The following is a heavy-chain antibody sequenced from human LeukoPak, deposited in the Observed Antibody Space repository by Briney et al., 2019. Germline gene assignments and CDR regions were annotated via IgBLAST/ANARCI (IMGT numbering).Heavy chain of an antibody. CDR1: GFTFANAQ. CDR2: IKSKTDGGTT. D-gene: IGHD6-19*01. V-gene: IGHV3-15*07. J-gene: IGHJ4*02. CDR3: ATNAGTASGWFH. Sequence: PGGSLRLSCAATGFTFANAQMNWVRQTPGKGLEWVGRIKSKTDGGTTDYAAPVKGRFTISRDDSKNTLFLEMDSLKTEDTAVYYCATNAGTASGWFHWGQGTLVTVSS.